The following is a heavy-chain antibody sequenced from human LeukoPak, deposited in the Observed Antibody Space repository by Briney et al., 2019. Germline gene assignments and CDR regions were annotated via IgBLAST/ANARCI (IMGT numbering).Heavy chain of an antibody. D-gene: IGHD6-13*01. CDR2: IIPILGIA. V-gene: IGHV1-69*04. J-gene: IGHJ4*02. CDR3: AREGSSPTVSQYYFDY. Sequence: SVKVSGKASRGTFSSYAISWVRQAPGQGLEWMGRIIPILGIANYAQKFQGRVTITADKSTSTAYMELSSLRSEDTAVYYCAREGSSPTVSQYYFDYWGQGTLVTVSS. CDR1: RGTFSSYA.